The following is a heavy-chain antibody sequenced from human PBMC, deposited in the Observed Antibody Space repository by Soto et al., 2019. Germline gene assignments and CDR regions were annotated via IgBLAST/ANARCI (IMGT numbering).Heavy chain of an antibody. CDR2: INHSGST. V-gene: IGHV4-34*01. D-gene: IGHD2-15*01. Sequence: PSETLSLTCAVYGGSFSGYYWSWIRQPPGKGLEWIGEINHSGSTNYNPSLKSRVTISVDTSKNQFSLKLSSVTAADTAVYYCARGRVKGYCSGGSCPRSHYYYGMDVWGQGTTVTVS. CDR3: ARGRVKGYCSGGSCPRSHYYYGMDV. J-gene: IGHJ6*02. CDR1: GGSFSGYY.